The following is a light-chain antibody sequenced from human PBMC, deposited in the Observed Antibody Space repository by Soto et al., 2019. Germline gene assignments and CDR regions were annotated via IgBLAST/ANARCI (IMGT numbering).Light chain of an antibody. CDR3: QQRSNWPPWT. V-gene: IGKV3-11*01. J-gene: IGKJ1*01. Sequence: ELVLTQSPGTLSLSPGERVPFSCRASQGVSRKLAWYQHKPGQAPRLLISGASTGATGIPARFSGSGSGTEFTLTISSLEPEDFAVYYCQQRSNWPPWTVGQGTKVDIK. CDR1: QGVSRK. CDR2: GAS.